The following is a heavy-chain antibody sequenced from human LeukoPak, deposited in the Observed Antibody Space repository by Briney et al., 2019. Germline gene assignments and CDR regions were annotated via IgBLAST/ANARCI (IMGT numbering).Heavy chain of an antibody. CDR2: IIPIFGTA. CDR1: GYTFSNYG. D-gene: IGHD5-18*01. Sequence: SVKVSCKASGYTFSNYGISWVRQAPGQGLEWMGGIIPIFGTANYAQKFQGRVTITADESTSTAHMELSSLRSEDTAVYYCARGLLDTAIHYYGMDVWGQGTTVTVSS. V-gene: IGHV1-69*13. J-gene: IGHJ6*02. CDR3: ARGLLDTAIHYYGMDV.